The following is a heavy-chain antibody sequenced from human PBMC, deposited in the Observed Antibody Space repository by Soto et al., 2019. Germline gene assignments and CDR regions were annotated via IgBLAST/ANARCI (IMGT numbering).Heavy chain of an antibody. Sequence: SGPTLVNPTQTLTLTCTFSGFSLSTSGVGVGWIRQPPGKALEWLALIYWNDDKRYSPSLKSRLTITKDTSKNQVALTMTNMDPVDKATYYWAHRRVRIASAGHHRHNGFDPWGQGTLVTVSS. CDR3: AHRRVRIASAGHHRHNGFDP. D-gene: IGHD6-13*01. J-gene: IGHJ5*02. CDR1: GFSLSTSGVG. V-gene: IGHV2-5*01. CDR2: IYWNDDK.